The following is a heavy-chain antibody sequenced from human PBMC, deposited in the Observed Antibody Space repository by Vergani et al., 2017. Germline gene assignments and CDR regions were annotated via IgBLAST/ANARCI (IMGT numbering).Heavy chain of an antibody. J-gene: IGHJ4*02. Sequence: EVQLLESGGGLVQPGGSLRLSCAASGFTFSSYAMSWVRQAPGKGLEWVSAISGSGGSTYYADSVKGRFTISRDNSKNTLYPQMNSLRAEDTAVYYCANSGIAAAARGDYWGQGSLVTVSS. CDR1: GFTFSSYA. CDR3: ANSGIAAAARGDY. V-gene: IGHV3-23*01. D-gene: IGHD6-13*01. CDR2: ISGSGGST.